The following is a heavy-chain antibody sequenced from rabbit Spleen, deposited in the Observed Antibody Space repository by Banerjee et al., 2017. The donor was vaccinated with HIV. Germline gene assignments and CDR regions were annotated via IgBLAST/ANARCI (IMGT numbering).Heavy chain of an antibody. CDR2: INTATGKD. J-gene: IGHJ6*01. CDR3: ARDTGSSFSTYGMDL. CDR1: GIDFSSYYY. Sequence: QSLEESGGGLVKPEGSLTLTCKASGIDFSSYYYMCWVRQAPGKGLEWIACINTATGKDVYASWAKGRFTISKTSSTTVTLQMTSLTVADTATYFCARDTGSSFSTYGMDLWGPGTLVTVS. D-gene: IGHD8-1*01. V-gene: IGHV1S40*01.